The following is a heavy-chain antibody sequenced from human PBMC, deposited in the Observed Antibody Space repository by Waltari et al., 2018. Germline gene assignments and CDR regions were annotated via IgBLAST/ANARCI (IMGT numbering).Heavy chain of an antibody. CDR3: ARVRLAHYDYFGFDV. D-gene: IGHD6-6*01. V-gene: IGHV3-30*03. CDR1: GFTFSSSG. Sequence: QVQLVESGGGVVQPGRSLRLSCAASGFTFSSSGMHWVRQTPGRGLGWGAVISSDGSRKAYADSVKGRFSISRDNAKNTVYLQMNSLRVEDTAVYFCARVRLAHYDYFGFDVWGQGTTVTVSS. J-gene: IGHJ6*02. CDR2: ISSDGSRK.